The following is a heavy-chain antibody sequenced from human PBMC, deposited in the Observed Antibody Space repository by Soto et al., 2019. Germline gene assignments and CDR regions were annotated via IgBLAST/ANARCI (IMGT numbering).Heavy chain of an antibody. Sequence: QVQLSQFGAEVKKPGASVKVSCKASGYSFTNFHIHWVRQTPGQGLEWMGMIDPSGGITRDAQRLQGRITMTRDASTSTVYMELRSLTSEDTAVYYCARDVMGHDNYDTICYYVDHWGQGTLVTVSS. CDR2: IDPSGGIT. CDR3: ARDVMGHDNYDTICYYVDH. J-gene: IGHJ4*02. D-gene: IGHD3-22*01. V-gene: IGHV1-46*01. CDR1: GYSFTNFH.